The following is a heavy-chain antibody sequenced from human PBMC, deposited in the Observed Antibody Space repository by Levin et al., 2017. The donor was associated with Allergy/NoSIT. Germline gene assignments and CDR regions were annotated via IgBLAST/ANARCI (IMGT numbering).Heavy chain of an antibody. D-gene: IGHD6-19*01. Sequence: SETLSLTCAVYGGSFSGYYWSWIRQPPGKGLEWIGEINHSGSTNYNPSLKSRLTISVDTSKNQFSRKLSSVTAADTAVYYCARGLVVYSSKGFGYWGQGTLVTVSS. CDR3: ARGLVVYSSKGFGY. V-gene: IGHV4-34*01. CDR2: INHSGST. J-gene: IGHJ4*02. CDR1: GGSFSGYY.